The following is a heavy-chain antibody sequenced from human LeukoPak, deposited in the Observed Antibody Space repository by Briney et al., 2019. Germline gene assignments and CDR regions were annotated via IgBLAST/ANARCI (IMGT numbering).Heavy chain of an antibody. CDR3: AKFQESPPGYYYSMDV. CDR1: GFTFSNYA. J-gene: IGHJ6*02. Sequence: GGSLRLSCATSGFTFSNYAVSWVRQAPGKGLEWVSSISGSGGTTYYADSVKGRFTISRDNSKNTLYLQMSSLRAEDTAVYYCAKFQESPPGYYYSMDVWGQGTTVTVSS. V-gene: IGHV3-23*01. CDR2: ISGSGGTT.